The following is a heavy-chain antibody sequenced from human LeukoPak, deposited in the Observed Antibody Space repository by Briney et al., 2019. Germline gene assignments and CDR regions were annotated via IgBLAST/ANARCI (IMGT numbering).Heavy chain of an antibody. D-gene: IGHD6-13*01. V-gene: IGHV3-13*01. J-gene: IGHJ4*02. Sequence: RGSLRLSCAASGFTFSSHDMHWVRQATGKGLEWVSAIGTAGDTYYPGSVKGRFTISRENAKNSLYLQMNSLRAGDTAVYYCARGGSSSYGIIDYWGQGTLVTVSS. CDR2: IGTAGDT. CDR3: ARGGSSSYGIIDY. CDR1: GFTFSSHD.